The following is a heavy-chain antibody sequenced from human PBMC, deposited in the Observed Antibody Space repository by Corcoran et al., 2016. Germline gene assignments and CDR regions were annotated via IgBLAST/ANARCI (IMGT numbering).Heavy chain of an antibody. CDR2: IYYGGKT. J-gene: IGHJ4*02. CDR1: GASLSSSGYY. V-gene: IGHV4-39*07. Sequence: QLHLQESGPGLVEPSETLSLTCTVSGASLSSSGYYWGWIRQPPGKGLEWIATIYYGGKTYYNPSLKSRITMSVDTSKNHFSLILNSVTAADTAMYYCARDWPGAWTMPGYFDFWGQGTLVTVSS. D-gene: IGHD1-1*01. CDR3: ARDWPGAWTMPGYFDF.